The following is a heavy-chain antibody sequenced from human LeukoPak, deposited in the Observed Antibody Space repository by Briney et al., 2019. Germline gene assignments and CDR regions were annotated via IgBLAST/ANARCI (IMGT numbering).Heavy chain of an antibody. CDR1: GDSVSSTSVA. D-gene: IGHD5-12*01. CDR2: TYYRTKWYY. V-gene: IGHV6-1*01. J-gene: IGHJ5*02. CDR3: AKGLRLENWFDP. Sequence: SQTLSLTCAISGDSVSSTSVAWNWIRQSPSRGLEWLGRTYYRTKWYYEYAVSVKSRVTINPDTSKNLFSLQLNSVTPEDTAVYYCAKGLRLENWFDPWGQGTLVTVSS.